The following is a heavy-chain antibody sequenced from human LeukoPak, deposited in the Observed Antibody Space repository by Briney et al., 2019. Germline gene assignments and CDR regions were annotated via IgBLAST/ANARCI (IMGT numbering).Heavy chain of an antibody. CDR1: GYTFTSYG. CDR2: IIPIFGTA. V-gene: IGHV1-69*06. J-gene: IGHJ6*03. D-gene: IGHD6-6*01. CDR3: ARVRIAARPSVYYYYYMDV. Sequence: SVKVSCKASGYTFTSYGISWVRQAPGQGLEWMGGIIPIFGTANYAQRFQGRVTITADKSTSTAYMELSSLRSEDTAVYYCARVRIAARPSVYYYYYMDVWGKGTTVTVSS.